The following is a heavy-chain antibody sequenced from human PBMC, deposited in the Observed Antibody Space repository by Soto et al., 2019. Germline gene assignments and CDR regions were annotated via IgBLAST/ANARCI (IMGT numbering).Heavy chain of an antibody. V-gene: IGHV3-48*03. CDR1: GFSLSPYE. CDR2: ISSSGSTM. CDR3: ARDSDQQLVRGWFDP. J-gene: IGHJ5*02. Sequence: EVQLVESGGGLVQPGGSMRLSCAASGFSLSPYEMNWVRQAPGKGLEWISYISSSGSTMYYADSVKGRFTISRDIAKNSLYLQMNSLRDEDTAVYYCARDSDQQLVRGWFDPWGQGTLVSVSS. D-gene: IGHD6-13*01.